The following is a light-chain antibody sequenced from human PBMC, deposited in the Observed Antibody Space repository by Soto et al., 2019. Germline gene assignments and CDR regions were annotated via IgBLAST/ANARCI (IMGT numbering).Light chain of an antibody. CDR1: QGISSW. J-gene: IGKJ1*01. CDR3: QQANSRGT. Sequence: DIQMTQSPSSVSASVGDRVTITCRASQGISSWVAWYQQKPGKAPKLLIYAASSLQSGVPSRFSGSGSGTDFTRTISSLQPEDFATYYCQQANSRGTFGQGTKVKIK. CDR2: AAS. V-gene: IGKV1-12*01.